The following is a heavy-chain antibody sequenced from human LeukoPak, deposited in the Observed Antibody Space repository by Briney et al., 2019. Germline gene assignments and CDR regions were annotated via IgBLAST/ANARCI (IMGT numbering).Heavy chain of an antibody. V-gene: IGHV1-2*02. Sequence: ASVKVSCKASGYTFADYYMNWVRQAPGQGLEWMGWINPDNGGTNYAQKFQGRVIMTRDTSNTTVYMELSGMRSDDTAIYYCARGDYYGSPKTVAAWGQGTLVTVSS. CDR1: GYTFADYY. D-gene: IGHD3-10*01. CDR3: ARGDYYGSPKTVAA. J-gene: IGHJ5*02. CDR2: INPDNGGT.